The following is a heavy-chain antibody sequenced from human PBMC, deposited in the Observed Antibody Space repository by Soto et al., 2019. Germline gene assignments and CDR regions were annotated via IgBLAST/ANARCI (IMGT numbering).Heavy chain of an antibody. V-gene: IGHV4-59*01. CDR3: ARTIWNTAQNFWFDT. CDR2: IFFRGDT. Sequence: VQLQQSGPGLVKPSETLSLTCTVSDPSLSREYWSWIRQPPGGGLEWLGFIFFRGDTKSNPSLDSRVPLSLDTAKNQFSLKLFSVTAADTAVYYCARTIWNTAQNFWFDTWGQGTLVIVSS. D-gene: IGHD1-1*01. J-gene: IGHJ5*02. CDR1: DPSLSREY.